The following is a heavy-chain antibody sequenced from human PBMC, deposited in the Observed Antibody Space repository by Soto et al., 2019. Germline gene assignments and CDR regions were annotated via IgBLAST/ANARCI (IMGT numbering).Heavy chain of an antibody. Sequence: GGSLRLFCAASGFTFSSYWMHWVRQAPGKGLVWVSRFNSDGSSTNYADSVKGRFTISRDNAKNTLYLQMNSLRAEDTAVYYCARGGSSWNFDYWGQGTLVTVSS. V-gene: IGHV3-74*01. CDR2: FNSDGSST. CDR3: ARGGSSWNFDY. J-gene: IGHJ4*02. D-gene: IGHD6-13*01. CDR1: GFTFSSYW.